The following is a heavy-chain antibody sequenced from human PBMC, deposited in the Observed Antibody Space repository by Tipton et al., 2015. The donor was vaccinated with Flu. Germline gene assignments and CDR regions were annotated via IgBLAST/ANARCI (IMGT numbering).Heavy chain of an antibody. J-gene: IGHJ4*02. Sequence: TLSLTCTVSGGSISSGGYYWSWIRQHPGKGLEWIGYIYYSGSTYYNPSLKSLVTISVDTPKNQFSLKLSSVTAADTAVYYCATLAYYDSSGYYYLFDYWGQGTLVTVSS. CDR3: ATLAYYDSSGYYYLFDY. D-gene: IGHD3-22*01. CDR2: IYYSGST. CDR1: GGSISSGGYY. V-gene: IGHV4-31*01.